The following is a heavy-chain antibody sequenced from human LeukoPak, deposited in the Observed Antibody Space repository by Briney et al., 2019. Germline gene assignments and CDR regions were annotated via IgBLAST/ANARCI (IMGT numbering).Heavy chain of an antibody. Sequence: PSETLSLTCTVSGGSISSGSYYWSWIRQPAGKGLEWIGRIYTSGSTNYNPSLKSRVTISVDTSKNQFSLRLSSVTAADTAVYYCARDSSGWYHWFDPWGQGTLVTVPS. J-gene: IGHJ5*02. V-gene: IGHV4-61*02. CDR3: ARDSSGWYHWFDP. CDR2: IYTSGST. D-gene: IGHD6-19*01. CDR1: GGSISSGSYY.